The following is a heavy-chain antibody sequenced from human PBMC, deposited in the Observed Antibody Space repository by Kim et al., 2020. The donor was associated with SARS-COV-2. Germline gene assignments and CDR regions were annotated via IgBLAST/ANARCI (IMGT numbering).Heavy chain of an antibody. CDR2: ISGSGGST. CDR1: GFTFSSYA. Sequence: GGSLRLSCAASGFTFSSYAMSWVRQAPGKGLEWVSTISGSGGSTYYADSVKGRFTISRDNSKNTLYLQVNSLRAEDTAVYYCAKTIWFGELLRHGMDVWGQGTTVTVSS. V-gene: IGHV3-23*01. CDR3: AKTIWFGELLRHGMDV. D-gene: IGHD3-10*01. J-gene: IGHJ6*02.